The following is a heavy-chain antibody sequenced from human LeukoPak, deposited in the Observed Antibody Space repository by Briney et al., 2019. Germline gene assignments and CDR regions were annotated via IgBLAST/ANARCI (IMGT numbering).Heavy chain of an antibody. Sequence: GRSLRLSCGASGFTFGTYAMHWVRQTPDKGLEWVAFISSDGSNENYADSVKGRFTISRDNSKNTLYLRMNNLTPEDTGVYYCAKGLATTTSYGNWFAPWGQGTLVTVSS. CDR1: GFTFGTYA. CDR2: ISSDGSNE. J-gene: IGHJ5*02. D-gene: IGHD1-26*01. CDR3: AKGLATTTSYGNWFAP. V-gene: IGHV3-30*18.